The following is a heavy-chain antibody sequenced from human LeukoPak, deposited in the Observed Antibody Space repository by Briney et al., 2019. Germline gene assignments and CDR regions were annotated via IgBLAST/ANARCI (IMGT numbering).Heavy chain of an antibody. V-gene: IGHV1-18*01. CDR2: ISAYNGNT. J-gene: IGHJ4*02. Sequence: ASVKVSRKASGYIFTSYSISLVRQGPGQGLEWVGWISAYNGNTKFAPNLQDRVTMTTDTSTATAYMELRSLRLNDTAVYFCARARPGAYCGTTSCFSDYWGQGTLVTVSS. D-gene: IGHD2-2*01. CDR3: ARARPGAYCGTTSCFSDY. CDR1: GYIFTSYS.